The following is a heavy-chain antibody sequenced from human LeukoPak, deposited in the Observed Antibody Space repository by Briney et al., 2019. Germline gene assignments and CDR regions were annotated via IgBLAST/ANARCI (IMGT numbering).Heavy chain of an antibody. CDR3: AKDVDRRKWELTFDY. CDR1: GFTFSSYA. D-gene: IGHD1-26*01. CDR2: ISGSGDST. J-gene: IGHJ4*02. V-gene: IGHV3-23*01. Sequence: GGSLRLSCAASGFTFSSYAMSWVRQAPGKGLEWVSAISGSGDSTYYADSVKGRFTISRDNSKNTLYLQMNSLRAEDTAVYYCAKDVDRRKWELTFDYWGQGTLVTVSS.